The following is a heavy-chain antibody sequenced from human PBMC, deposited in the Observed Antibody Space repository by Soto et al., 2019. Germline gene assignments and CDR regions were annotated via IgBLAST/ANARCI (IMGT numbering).Heavy chain of an antibody. D-gene: IGHD6-13*01. CDR3: ARGRRGAGTFYYYYMDV. Sequence: ASVKVSCKASGYTFTSYDINWVRQATGQGLEWIGWLNPNSGNTGYAQKFQGRVTMTRNTSISTAYMELSSLRSEDTAVYYCARGRRGAGTFYYYYMDVWGKGTTVTVSS. J-gene: IGHJ6*03. CDR1: GYTFTSYD. V-gene: IGHV1-8*01. CDR2: LNPNSGNT.